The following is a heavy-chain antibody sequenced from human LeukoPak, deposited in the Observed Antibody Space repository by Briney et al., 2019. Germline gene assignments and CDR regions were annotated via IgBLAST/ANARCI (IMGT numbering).Heavy chain of an antibody. V-gene: IGHV3-53*01. J-gene: IGHJ4*02. CDR3: ARGQGYYFDY. CDR1: GFTFSIHG. CDR2: IYSGGSA. Sequence: PGGSLRLSCAASGFTFSIHGMNWVRQAPGKGLEWVSVIYSGGSANYADSVKGRFTISRDSSKNTLYLQVNSLRAEDTAVYYCARGQGYYFDYWGQGTLVTVSS.